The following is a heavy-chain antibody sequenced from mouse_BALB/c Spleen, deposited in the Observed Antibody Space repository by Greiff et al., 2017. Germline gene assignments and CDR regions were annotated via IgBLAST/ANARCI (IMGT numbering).Heavy chain of an antibody. CDR1: GFTFSSYA. Sequence: EVKVEESGGGLVKPGGSLKLSCAASGFTFSSYAMSWVRQTPEKRLEWVASISSGGSTYYPDSVKGRFTISRDNARNILYLQMSSLRSEDTAMYYCARLLRLREGFAYWGQGTLVTVSA. CDR2: ISSGGST. CDR3: ARLLRLREGFAY. D-gene: IGHD1-2*01. J-gene: IGHJ3*01. V-gene: IGHV5-6-5*01.